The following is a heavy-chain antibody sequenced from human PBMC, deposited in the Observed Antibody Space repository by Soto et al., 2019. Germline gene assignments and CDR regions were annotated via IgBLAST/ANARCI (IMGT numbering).Heavy chain of an antibody. J-gene: IGHJ5*02. Sequence: ASVKVSCKASGYTFTSYAMHWVRQAPGQRLEWMGWINAGNGNTKYSRKFQGRVTITRDTSASTAYMELSSLRSEDTAVYYCARDWTVTTPWTSGFDPWGQGTLVTVSS. V-gene: IGHV1-3*01. D-gene: IGHD4-4*01. CDR1: GYTFTSYA. CDR2: INAGNGNT. CDR3: ARDWTVTTPWTSGFDP.